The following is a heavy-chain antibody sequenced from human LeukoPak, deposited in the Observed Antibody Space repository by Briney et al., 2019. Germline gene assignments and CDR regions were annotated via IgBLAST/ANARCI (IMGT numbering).Heavy chain of an antibody. CDR1: GGSISSGGYY. CDR2: IYYSGST. J-gene: IGHJ4*02. V-gene: IGHV4-31*03. CDR3: ARLVVPAAAPRYYFDY. D-gene: IGHD2-2*01. Sequence: SETLSLTCTVSGGSISSGGYYWSWIRQHPWKGLEWIGYIYYSGSTYYNPSLKSRVTISVDTSKNQFSLKLSSVTAADTAVYYCARLVVPAAAPRYYFDYWGQGTLVTVSS.